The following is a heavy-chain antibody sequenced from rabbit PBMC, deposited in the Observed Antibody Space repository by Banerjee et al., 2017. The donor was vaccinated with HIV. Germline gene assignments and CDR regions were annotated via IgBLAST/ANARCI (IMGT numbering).Heavy chain of an antibody. D-gene: IGHD1-1*01. CDR2: ISAGSSGST. CDR3: ARGGSSRYFVWDL. CDR1: GFSFSSSYY. Sequence: QSLEESGGDLVKPGASLTLTCTASGFSFSSSYYMCWVRQAPGKGLEWIACISAGSSGSTYYASWAKGRFTISKTSSTTVTLQMTSLTAADTATYFCARGGSSRYFVWDLWGPGTLVTVS. J-gene: IGHJ6*01. V-gene: IGHV1S40*01.